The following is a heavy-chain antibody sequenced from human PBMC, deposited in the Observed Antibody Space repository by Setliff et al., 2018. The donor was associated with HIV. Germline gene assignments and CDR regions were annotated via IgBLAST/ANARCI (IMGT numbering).Heavy chain of an antibody. Sequence: PSETLSLTCTVSGGSITSGSYYWSWIRQPAGKGLEWIGRIYSNGRTTHNPSLKSRVTIPRGTSENQFSLRLSSVTAADTAVYYCARGSYTVRIDYWGQGTRVTVSS. CDR3: ARGSYTVRIDY. V-gene: IGHV4-61*02. CDR2: IYSNGRT. J-gene: IGHJ4*02. CDR1: GGSITSGSYY. D-gene: IGHD3-10*01.